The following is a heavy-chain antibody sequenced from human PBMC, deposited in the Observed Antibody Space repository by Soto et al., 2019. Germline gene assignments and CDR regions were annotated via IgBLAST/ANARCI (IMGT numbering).Heavy chain of an antibody. V-gene: IGHV3-73*02. CDR3: VRYPDGVSLGY. Sequence: EVQLVESGGGLVQPGGSLKLSCAASGFTFSGSAIHWVRQASGKGLEWVSRIKSRADNYATGYAASVKGRFTISRDDSKNTAFLQMNSLRTEDTAVYYCVRYPDGVSLGYWGPGTLVTVSS. J-gene: IGHJ4*02. CDR2: IKSRADNYAT. CDR1: GFTFSGSA.